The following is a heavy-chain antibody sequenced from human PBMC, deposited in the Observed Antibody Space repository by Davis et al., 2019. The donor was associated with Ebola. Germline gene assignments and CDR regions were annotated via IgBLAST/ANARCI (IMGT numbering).Heavy chain of an antibody. CDR3: ARDNDFLYYYYYYGMDV. J-gene: IGHJ6*02. D-gene: IGHD2-21*02. V-gene: IGHV1-46*01. Sequence: AASVKVSCKASGYTFTSYYMHWVRQAPGQGLEWMGIINPSGGSTSYAQKFQGRVTITRDTSASTAYMELSSLRSEDTAVYYCARDNDFLYYYYYYGMDVWGQGTTVTVSS. CDR1: GYTFTSYY. CDR2: INPSGGST.